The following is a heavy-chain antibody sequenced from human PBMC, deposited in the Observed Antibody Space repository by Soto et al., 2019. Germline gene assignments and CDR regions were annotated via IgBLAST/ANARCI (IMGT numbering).Heavy chain of an antibody. CDR2: LSHDGSNK. V-gene: IGHV3-30*18. CDR3: AKENTFAEY. D-gene: IGHD2-2*02. CDR1: GFTLSSHG. Sequence: QVQLVESGGGVVQPGRSLRLSCAASGFTLSSHGMHWVRQAPGKGLEWVAVLSHDGSNKFYAVSVEGRFTISRDDSKNTLYLQMNSLRAEDTAMYYCAKENTFAEYWGQGTLVTVSP. J-gene: IGHJ4*02.